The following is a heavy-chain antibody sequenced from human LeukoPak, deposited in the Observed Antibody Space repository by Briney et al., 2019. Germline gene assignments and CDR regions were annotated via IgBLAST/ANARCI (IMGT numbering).Heavy chain of an antibody. CDR2: IYDSGST. Sequence: KPSETLSLTCTVSGGSISSYYWSWIRQPPGKGLEWIGYIYDSGSTNYNPSLKSRVTISVDTSKNQFSLKLSSVTAADTAVYYCARPGKNNWYYFEYWGQGTLATVSS. CDR1: GGSISSYY. V-gene: IGHV4-59*08. J-gene: IGHJ4*02. CDR3: ARPGKNNWYYFEY. D-gene: IGHD1-1*01.